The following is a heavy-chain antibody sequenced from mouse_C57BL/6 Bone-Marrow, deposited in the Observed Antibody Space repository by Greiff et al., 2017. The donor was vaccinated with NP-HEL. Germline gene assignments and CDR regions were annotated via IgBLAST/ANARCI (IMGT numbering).Heavy chain of an antibody. CDR1: GYTFTSYG. Sequence: QVQLQQSGAELARPGASVKLSCKASGYTFTSYGISWVKQRTGQGLEWIGEIYPRSGNTYYNEKFKGKATLTADKSSSTAYMELRSLTSEDSAVYFCASPRDWGQGTLVTVSA. V-gene: IGHV1-81*01. J-gene: IGHJ3*01. CDR2: IYPRSGNT. CDR3: ASPRD.